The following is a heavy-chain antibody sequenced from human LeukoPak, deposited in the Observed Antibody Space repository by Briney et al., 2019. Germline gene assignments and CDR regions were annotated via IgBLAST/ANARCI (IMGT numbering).Heavy chain of an antibody. CDR2: IYHSGST. J-gene: IGHJ4*02. D-gene: IGHD4-17*01. V-gene: IGHV4-4*02. CDR1: GGSISSSNW. Sequence: SETLSLTCAVSGGSISSSNWWSWVRQPPGKGLEWIGEIYHSGSTNYNPSLESRVTISVDKSKNQFSLKLSSVTAADTAVYYCARSVTTVTTRFDYWGQGTLVTVSS. CDR3: ARSVTTVTTRFDY.